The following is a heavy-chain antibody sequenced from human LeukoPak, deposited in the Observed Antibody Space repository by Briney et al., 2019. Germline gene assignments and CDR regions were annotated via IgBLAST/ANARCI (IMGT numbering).Heavy chain of an antibody. CDR1: GFTFSNHG. Sequence: GGSLRLSCAASGFTFSNHGMNWVRQAPGKGLEWVSAISGSGGSTYYADSVKGRFTISRDNSKNTLYLQMNSLRAEDTAVYYCARVLFGYYYYMDVWGKGTTVTISS. J-gene: IGHJ6*03. V-gene: IGHV3-23*01. D-gene: IGHD3-10*01. CDR3: ARVLFGYYYYMDV. CDR2: ISGSGGST.